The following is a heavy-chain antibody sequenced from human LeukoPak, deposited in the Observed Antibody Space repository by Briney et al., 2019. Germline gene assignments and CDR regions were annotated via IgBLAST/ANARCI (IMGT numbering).Heavy chain of an antibody. CDR3: ASYSGYDWAYYYYYYMDV. D-gene: IGHD5-12*01. CDR2: IYYSGST. CDR1: GGSFSGYY. V-gene: IGHV4-34*01. J-gene: IGHJ6*03. Sequence: SETLSLTCAVYGGSFSGYYWTWIRQPPGKGLEWIGSIYYSGSTYYNPSLKSRVTISVDTSKNQFSLKLSSVTAADTAVYYCASYSGYDWAYYYYYYMDVWGKGTTVTVSS.